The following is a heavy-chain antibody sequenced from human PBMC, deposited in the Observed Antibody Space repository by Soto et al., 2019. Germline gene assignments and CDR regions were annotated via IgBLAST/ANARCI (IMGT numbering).Heavy chain of an antibody. CDR3: ARDNPPVGWNYKGAFDI. V-gene: IGHV1-2*02. D-gene: IGHD1-7*01. J-gene: IGHJ3*02. Sequence: ASVKVSCKASGYTFTGYYMHWVRQAPGQGLEWMGWINPNSGGTNYAQKFQGRVTMTRDTSIRTAYMELSSLRSDDTAVYYCARDNPPVGWNYKGAFDIWGQGTMVTVSS. CDR2: INPNSGGT. CDR1: GYTFTGYY.